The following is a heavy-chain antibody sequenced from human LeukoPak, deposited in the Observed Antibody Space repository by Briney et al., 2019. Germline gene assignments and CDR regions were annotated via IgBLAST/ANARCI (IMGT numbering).Heavy chain of an antibody. CDR2: IYYSGNT. V-gene: IGHV4-39*01. Sequence: PSETLSLTCTVSRGSVNSNSYYWGWIRQPPGKGLEWIGTIYYSGNTYYNPSLESRVTISVDTSKNQFSLKLSSVTAADTAVYYCARHSTVTTRSYFDYWAREPWSPSPQ. J-gene: IGHJ4*02. CDR3: ARHSTVTTRSYFDY. D-gene: IGHD4-11*01. CDR1: RGSVNSNSYY.